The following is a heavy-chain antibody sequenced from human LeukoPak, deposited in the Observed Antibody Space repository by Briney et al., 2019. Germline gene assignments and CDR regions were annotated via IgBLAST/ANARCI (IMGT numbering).Heavy chain of an antibody. CDR2: ITGSGGNT. J-gene: IGHJ6*02. CDR1: GFIFSSYS. D-gene: IGHD6-13*01. Sequence: GGSLRLSCAASGFIFSSYSMSWVRQAPGMGLEWVSVITGSGGNTYYADSVEGRFTISMDNSKNTVYLQMSSLRVDDTAVYYCAKAASSSWPSYYYGMDVWGQGTTVTVSS. V-gene: IGHV3-23*01. CDR3: AKAASSSWPSYYYGMDV.